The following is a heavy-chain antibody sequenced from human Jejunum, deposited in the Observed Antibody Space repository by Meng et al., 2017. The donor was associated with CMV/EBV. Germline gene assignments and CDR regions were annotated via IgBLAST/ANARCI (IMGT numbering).Heavy chain of an antibody. V-gene: IGHV1-3*01. D-gene: IGHD2-2*01. CDR2: INAGNGNT. CDR3: ARTGCSSSSCYDY. Sequence: QVQWVQSGAELKKPGFSVKVACKTSGDSFSTQTFSWVRQAPGQGLEWIGWINAGNGNTKYSEKFQSRVTITRDTAASTAYMELSSLRSEDTAVYYCARTGCSSSSCYDYWGQGTLVTVSS. CDR1: GDSFSTQT. J-gene: IGHJ4*02.